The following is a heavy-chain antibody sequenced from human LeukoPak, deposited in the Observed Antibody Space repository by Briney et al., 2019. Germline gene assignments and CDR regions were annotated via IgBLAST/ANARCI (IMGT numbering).Heavy chain of an antibody. Sequence: SETLSLTCTVSGGSISSSSYYWGWIRQPPGKGLEWIGSIYYSGSTYYNPSLKSRVTISVDTSKNQFSLKLGSVTAADTAVYYCARRGYDSSGYYYAYWGQGTLVTVSS. D-gene: IGHD3-22*01. V-gene: IGHV4-39*01. CDR2: IYYSGST. CDR1: GGSISSSSYY. CDR3: ARRGYDSSGYYYAY. J-gene: IGHJ4*02.